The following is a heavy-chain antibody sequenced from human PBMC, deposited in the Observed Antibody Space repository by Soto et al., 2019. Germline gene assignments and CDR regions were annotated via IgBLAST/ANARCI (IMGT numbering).Heavy chain of an antibody. CDR1: GGSINSGGYY. J-gene: IGHJ4*02. CDR2: IYYSGST. V-gene: IGHV4-31*03. Sequence: QVQLQESGPGLVKPSQTLSLTCTVSGGSINSGGYYWSWIRQHPDTGLEWIGYIYYSGSTYYNPSLKSRVTISVDTSKNQFSLKLSSVTAADTAVYYCARVQRSITGTFDYWGQGTLVTVSS. D-gene: IGHD1-7*01. CDR3: ARVQRSITGTFDY.